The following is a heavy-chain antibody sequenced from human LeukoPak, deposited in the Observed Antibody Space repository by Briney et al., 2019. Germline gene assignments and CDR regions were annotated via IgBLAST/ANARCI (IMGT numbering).Heavy chain of an antibody. CDR2: IYATGST. D-gene: IGHD5-18*01. V-gene: IGHV4-4*07. CDR1: GGSISSFY. CDR3: ARDLGYSYGGFDY. J-gene: IGHJ4*02. Sequence: SETLSLTCTVSGGSISSFYWSWIRQPAGKGLEWIGRIYATGSTNYNPSLKSRVTMSVDTSNNQFSLKLSSVTAADTAVYYCARDLGYSYGGFDYWGQGTLVTVSP.